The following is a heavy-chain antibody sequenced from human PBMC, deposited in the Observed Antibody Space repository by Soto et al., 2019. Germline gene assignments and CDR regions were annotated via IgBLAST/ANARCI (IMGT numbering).Heavy chain of an antibody. CDR2: IWYDGSNK. CDR1: GFTFSSYG. Sequence: GGSLRLSCAASGFTFSSYGMHWVRQAPGKGLEWVAVIWYDGSNKYYADSVKGRFTISRDNSKNTLYLQMNSLRAEDTAVYYCARGDDILTGYTKNDAFDIWGQGTMVTVSS. V-gene: IGHV3-33*01. CDR3: ARGDDILTGYTKNDAFDI. D-gene: IGHD3-9*01. J-gene: IGHJ3*02.